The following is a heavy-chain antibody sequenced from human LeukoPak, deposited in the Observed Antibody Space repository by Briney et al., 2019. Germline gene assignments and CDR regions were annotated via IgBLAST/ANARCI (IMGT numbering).Heavy chain of an antibody. J-gene: IGHJ6*03. Sequence: GGSLRLSCAASGFTFSNAWMSWVRQAPGKGLEWVGRIKSKTDGGTTDYAAPVKGRFTISRDDSKNTLYLQMNSLKTEDTAVYYCTALDTMGYYYYYYMDVWGKGTTVTVSS. CDR3: TALDTMGYYYYYYMDV. CDR1: GFTFSNAW. V-gene: IGHV3-15*01. D-gene: IGHD3-10*01. CDR2: IKSKTDGGTT.